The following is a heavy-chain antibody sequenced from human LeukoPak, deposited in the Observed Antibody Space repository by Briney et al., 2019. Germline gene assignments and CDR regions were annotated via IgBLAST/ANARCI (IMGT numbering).Heavy chain of an antibody. V-gene: IGHV4-59*01. D-gene: IGHD3-10*01. Sequence: SETLSLTCTVSGGSISSYYWSWIRQPPGKGLEWIGYIYYSGSTNYNPSLKSRVTISVDTSKNQFSLKLSSVTAADTAVYYCARVYPGITMVRGVLNYYYYMDVWGKGTTVTISS. CDR3: ARVYPGITMVRGVLNYYYYMDV. CDR1: GGSISSYY. CDR2: IYYSGST. J-gene: IGHJ6*03.